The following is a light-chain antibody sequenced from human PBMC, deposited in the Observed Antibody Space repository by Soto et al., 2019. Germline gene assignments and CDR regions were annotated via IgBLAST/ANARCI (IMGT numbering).Light chain of an antibody. CDR2: VVS. J-gene: IGKJ1*01. V-gene: IGKV3-20*01. CDR3: QQYGGSQVT. CDR1: QSVSNNQ. Sequence: EFVVTQSPGTLSLSPGERASLSCRTSQSVSNNQLAWYKQRPGQAPRLLIYVVSSRTTGIPDRFSGSGSGTEFTLTISRLETEDSAVYYCQQYGGSQVTLGQGTKVDIK.